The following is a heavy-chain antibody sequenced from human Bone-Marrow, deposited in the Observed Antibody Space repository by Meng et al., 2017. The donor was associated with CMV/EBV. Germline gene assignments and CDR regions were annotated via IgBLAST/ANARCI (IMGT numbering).Heavy chain of an antibody. CDR3: ASVSSIAARPFDY. V-gene: IGHV1-69*02. CDR1: GDTFISHT. J-gene: IGHJ4*02. CDR2: IISILGVA. Sequence: SVKVSCKASGDTFISHTISWVRQAPGQGLEWMGRIISILGVANSAQKFQGRVTITADKSTNTAYMELSSLRSEDTAVYYCASVSSIAARPFDYWGQGTLVTVSS. D-gene: IGHD6-6*01.